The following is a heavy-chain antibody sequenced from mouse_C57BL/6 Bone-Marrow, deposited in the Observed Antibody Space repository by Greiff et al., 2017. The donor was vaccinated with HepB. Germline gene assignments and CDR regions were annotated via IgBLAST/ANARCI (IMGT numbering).Heavy chain of an antibody. Sequence: EVQVVESGGGLVQSGRSLRLSCATSGFTFSDFYMEWVRQAPGKGLEWIAASRNKANDYTTEYSASVKGRFIVSRDTSQSILYLQMNALRAEDTAIYYCARDAPYYYGSSHWYFDVWGTGTTVTVSS. J-gene: IGHJ1*03. CDR1: GFTFSDFY. D-gene: IGHD1-1*01. CDR2: SRNKANDYTT. V-gene: IGHV7-1*01. CDR3: ARDAPYYYGSSHWYFDV.